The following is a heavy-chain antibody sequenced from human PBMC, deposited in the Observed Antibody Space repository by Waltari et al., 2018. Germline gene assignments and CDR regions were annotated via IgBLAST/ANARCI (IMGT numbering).Heavy chain of an antibody. CDR2: IHLNSGAT. D-gene: IGHD3-10*01. Sequence: QVQLVQSGAEVKRPGASVKVSCKASGYTFTANYVHWVRQAPGQGLAWIGWIHLNSGATDYAQHFQGRVTMTLDTSISTLYMELSRLGSDDTAVYYCARAWFNSGFDYWGQGSLVTVSS. J-gene: IGHJ4*02. CDR3: ARAWFNSGFDY. CDR1: GYTFTANY. V-gene: IGHV1-2*02.